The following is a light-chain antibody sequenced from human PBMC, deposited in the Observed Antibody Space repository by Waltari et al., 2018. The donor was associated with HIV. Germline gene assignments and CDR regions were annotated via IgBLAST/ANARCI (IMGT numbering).Light chain of an antibody. J-gene: IGLJ2*01. CDR2: RDN. CDR1: SSNIGDNY. CDR3: ATWDDRLSGVL. Sequence: QSVLAQPPSASGTPGQRVTIPCSGRSSNIGDNYVCWYQQIPGTTPKLRIYRDNQWPSGVPDRFSGSKSGTSASLAISGLRSEDEAIYFCATWDDRLSGVLFGGGTKLTVL. V-gene: IGLV1-47*01.